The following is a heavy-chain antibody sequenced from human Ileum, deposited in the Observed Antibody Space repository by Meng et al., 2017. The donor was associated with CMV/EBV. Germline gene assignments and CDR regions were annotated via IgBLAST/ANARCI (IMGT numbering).Heavy chain of an antibody. J-gene: IGHJ4*02. CDR3: ATPRLFMVIFDY. Sequence: GGSLRLSCAASGFTFSDYGMYWVRQAPGKGLEWVACIRFDGSEKKYGDSVKGRFTVSRDNSRNTLHLQMNSLRREDTAVYYCATPRLFMVIFDYWGQGTLVTVSS. CDR2: IRFDGSEK. D-gene: IGHD3-10*01. CDR1: GFTFSDYG. V-gene: IGHV3-30*02.